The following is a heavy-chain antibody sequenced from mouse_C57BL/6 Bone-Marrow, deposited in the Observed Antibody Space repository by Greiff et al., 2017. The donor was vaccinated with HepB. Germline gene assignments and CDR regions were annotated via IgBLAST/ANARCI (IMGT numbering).Heavy chain of an antibody. J-gene: IGHJ3*01. Sequence: EVQRVESGGGLVKPGGSLKLSCAASGFTFSDYGMHWVRQAPEKGLEWVAYISSGSSTIYYADTVKGRFTSSRDNAKNTLFLQMTSLRSEDTAMYYCARDGYYGFAYWGQGTLVTVSA. CDR2: ISSGSSTI. V-gene: IGHV5-17*01. CDR1: GFTFSDYG. CDR3: ARDGYYGFAY. D-gene: IGHD2-3*01.